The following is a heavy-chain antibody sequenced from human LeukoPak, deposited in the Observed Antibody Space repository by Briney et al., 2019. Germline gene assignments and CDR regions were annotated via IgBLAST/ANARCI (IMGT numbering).Heavy chain of an antibody. Sequence: SETLSLTCAVYGGSFSGYYWSWIRQPPGKGLEWIGEINHSGSTNYNPSLKSRVTISVDTSKNQFSLKLSSVTAADTAVYYCARGNYDILTGYDAFDIWGQGTMVTVSS. J-gene: IGHJ3*02. CDR1: GGSFSGYY. D-gene: IGHD3-9*01. CDR3: ARGNYDILTGYDAFDI. CDR2: INHSGST. V-gene: IGHV4-34*01.